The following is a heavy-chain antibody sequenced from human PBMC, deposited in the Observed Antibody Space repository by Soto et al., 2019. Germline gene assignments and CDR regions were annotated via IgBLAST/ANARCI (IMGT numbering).Heavy chain of an antibody. J-gene: IGHJ4*02. CDR3: ARDTYLGYIR. D-gene: IGHD6-13*01. V-gene: IGHV4-34*01. Sequence: QVQLQQWGAGLLKPSETLSLTCAVYGGSFSGYYWSWIRQPPGKGLEWIGEINHSGSTNYNPSLKSRVTISVDTSKNQFSLKVSSVTAADTAVYYCARDTYLGYIRWGQGTLVTVSS. CDR1: GGSFSGYY. CDR2: INHSGST.